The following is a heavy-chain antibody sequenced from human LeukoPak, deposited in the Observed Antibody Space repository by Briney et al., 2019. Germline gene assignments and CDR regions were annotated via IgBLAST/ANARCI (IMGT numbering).Heavy chain of an antibody. CDR1: GFTFSSYA. V-gene: IGHV3-23*01. J-gene: IGHJ4*02. CDR2: ISGSGGST. Sequence: GGSLRLSCAASGFTFSSYAMSWVRQAPGKGLEWVSSISGSGGSTYYADSVKGRFTISRDNSKNTLYLQMNSLRAEDTAVYYCATPNYDFWSGYYLDYWGQGTLVTVSS. D-gene: IGHD3-3*01. CDR3: ATPNYDFWSGYYLDY.